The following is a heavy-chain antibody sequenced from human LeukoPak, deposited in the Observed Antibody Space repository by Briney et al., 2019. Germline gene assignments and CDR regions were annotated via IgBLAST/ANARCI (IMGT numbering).Heavy chain of an antibody. CDR2: FDPEDGET. V-gene: IGHV1-24*01. D-gene: IGHD3-10*01. J-gene: IGHJ4*02. CDR3: ARTITMVRGVIIKPLAY. CDR1: GYTLTELS. Sequence: GASVKVSCKVSGYTLTELSMHWVRQAPGKGLEWMGGFDPEDGETIYAQKFQGRVTMTRDTSTSTVYMELSSLRSEDTAVYYCARTITMVRGVIIKPLAYWGQGTLVTVSS.